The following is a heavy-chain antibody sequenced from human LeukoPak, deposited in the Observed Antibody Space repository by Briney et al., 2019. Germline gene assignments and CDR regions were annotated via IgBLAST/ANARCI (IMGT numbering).Heavy chain of an antibody. J-gene: IGHJ4*02. CDR1: GGSNY. CDR3: ARRLYDYVWETYRSYYFDY. V-gene: IGHV4-59*12. Sequence: PSETLSLTCTVSGGSNYWTWIRQAPGKGLEWIAYVHYSGSPHYNPSLRSRVTISIDTSKNQLSLQLNSVTAADTAVYFCARRLYDYVWETYRSYYFDYWGQGSLVNVAS. D-gene: IGHD3-16*02. CDR2: VHYSGSP.